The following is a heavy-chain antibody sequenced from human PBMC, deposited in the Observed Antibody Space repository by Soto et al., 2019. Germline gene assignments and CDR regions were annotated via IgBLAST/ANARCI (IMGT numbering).Heavy chain of an antibody. CDR1: GGSISSNKW. CDR2: IYHSGSP. CDR3: ARDDHIVVVPTSLGAMDV. J-gene: IGHJ6*02. V-gene: IGHV4-4*02. D-gene: IGHD2-2*01. Sequence: QVQLQESGPGLVKPSETLSLTCAVYGGSISSNKWWSWVRQPPGKGLEWIGEIYHSGSPNYNPSLKSRVTISLDKSKNQFSLKLTSVTAADSAVYYCARDDHIVVVPTSLGAMDVWGQGTTVTVSS.